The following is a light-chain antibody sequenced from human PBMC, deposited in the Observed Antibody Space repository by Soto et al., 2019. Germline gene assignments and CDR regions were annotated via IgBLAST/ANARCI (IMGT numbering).Light chain of an antibody. CDR1: QSVSSNF. J-gene: IGKJ1*01. CDR2: GAS. Sequence: EIVLTQSPGTLSLSPGERATLSCRASQSVSSNFLAWYQRRPGQAPRLLIYGASSRATGIPDRFSGSGSGTDFTLTISRLEPGDFAVYYCQQYGTSPETFGQGTKVEIK. CDR3: QQYGTSPET. V-gene: IGKV3-20*01.